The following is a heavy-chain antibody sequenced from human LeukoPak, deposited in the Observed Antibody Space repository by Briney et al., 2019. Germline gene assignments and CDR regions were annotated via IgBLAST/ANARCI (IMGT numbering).Heavy chain of an antibody. V-gene: IGHV3-23*01. CDR2: ISGSGGSA. CDR3: ANGIAVAGLTEVYYYYGMDV. D-gene: IGHD6-19*01. CDR1: GFTFSSYA. Sequence: GGSLRLSCAASGFTFSSYAMSCVRHALGKGLEWVSAISGSGGSAYYADPVKGRFTITRDNSKNTLYLQMNSLRAEDTAVYYCANGIAVAGLTEVYYYYGMDVWGQGTTVTVSS. J-gene: IGHJ6*02.